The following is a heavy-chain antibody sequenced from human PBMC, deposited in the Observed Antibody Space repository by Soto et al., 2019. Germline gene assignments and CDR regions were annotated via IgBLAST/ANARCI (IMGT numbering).Heavy chain of an antibody. CDR3: VRDGSNDWDFDY. CDR1: GDSVSRNSAT. Sequence: SQTLSLTCAISGDSVSRNSATWDWIRQSPSRGLEWLGRTYYRSKWYSDCALSVKGRITINPDTSKNQFSLQLNSVSPEDTAVYYCVRDGSNDWDFDYWGQGTLVTVSS. D-gene: IGHD3-9*01. V-gene: IGHV6-1*01. CDR2: TYYRSKWYS. J-gene: IGHJ4*02.